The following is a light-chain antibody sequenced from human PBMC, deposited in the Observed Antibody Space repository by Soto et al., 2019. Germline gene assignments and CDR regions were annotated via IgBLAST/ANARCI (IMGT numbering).Light chain of an antibody. CDR3: QQSYHSPDT. V-gene: IGKV1-39*01. CDR2: GAS. J-gene: IGKJ2*01. CDR1: QSIGSS. Sequence: DIQMTQSPSSLSASLGDRVTIICRASQSIGSSLIWYQQKPGTAPRVLIYGASSLHSGVPSRFSDSGSGKYFTLTIPSLQPEDFATYFCQQSYHSPDTFGQGTRL.